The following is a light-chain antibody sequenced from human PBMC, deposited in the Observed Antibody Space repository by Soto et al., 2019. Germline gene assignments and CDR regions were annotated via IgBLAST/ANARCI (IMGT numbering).Light chain of an antibody. CDR1: QSVSTF. CDR3: QQRSYWPPGIT. V-gene: IGKV3-11*01. J-gene: IGKJ3*01. CDR2: DAS. Sequence: EVVLTQSPATLSLSPGDRATLSCRASQSVSTFLAWYQQKPGQAPRLLIYDASNRATGIPARFSGTGSGTDFTLTISSLEPEDFAVYYCQQRSYWPPGITFGPGTKVDIK.